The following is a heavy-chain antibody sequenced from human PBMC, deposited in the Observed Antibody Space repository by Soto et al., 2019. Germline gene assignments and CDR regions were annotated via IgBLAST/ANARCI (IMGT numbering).Heavy chain of an antibody. Sequence: SETLSLTCTVSGGSISSYYWSWIRQPPGKGLEWIGYIYYSGSTNYNPSLKSRVTISVDTSKNQFSLKLSSVTAADTAVYYCAREVGEWELLAHHYFDYWGQGTLVTVSS. D-gene: IGHD1-26*01. CDR3: AREVGEWELLAHHYFDY. CDR1: GGSISSYY. V-gene: IGHV4-59*01. J-gene: IGHJ4*02. CDR2: IYYSGST.